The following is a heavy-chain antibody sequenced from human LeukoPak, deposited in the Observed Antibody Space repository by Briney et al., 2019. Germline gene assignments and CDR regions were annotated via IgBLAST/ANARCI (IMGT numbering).Heavy chain of an antibody. CDR3: AKGDIQLGTTSPMDV. V-gene: IGHV3-11*01. J-gene: IGHJ6*03. D-gene: IGHD5-18*01. CDR2: ISSSGSTI. CDR1: GFTFSDYY. Sequence: SGGSLRLSCAASGFTFSDYYMSWIRQAPGKGLEWVSYISSSGSTIYYADSVKGRFTISRDNSKNSLYLQMNSLRTEDTALYYCAKGDIQLGTTSPMDVWGKGTTVAVSS.